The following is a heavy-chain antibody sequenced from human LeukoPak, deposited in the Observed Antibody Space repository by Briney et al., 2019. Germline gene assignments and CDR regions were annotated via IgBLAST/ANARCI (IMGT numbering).Heavy chain of an antibody. Sequence: SETLSLTCTVSGGSISSGGYYWSWIRQHPGKGLEWIGYIYYSGSTYYNPPLKSRVTISVDTSKNQFSLKLSSVTAADTAVYYCARLPSSGYYYLDYWGQGTLVTVSS. CDR2: IYYSGST. V-gene: IGHV4-31*03. J-gene: IGHJ4*02. CDR1: GGSISSGGYY. CDR3: ARLPSSGYYYLDY. D-gene: IGHD3-3*01.